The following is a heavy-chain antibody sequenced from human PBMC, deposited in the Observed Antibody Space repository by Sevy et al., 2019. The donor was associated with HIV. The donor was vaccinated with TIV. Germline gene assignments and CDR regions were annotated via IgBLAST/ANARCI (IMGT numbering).Heavy chain of an antibody. V-gene: IGHV3-23*01. Sequence: WGSLRLSCAASGFTFSTYAMNWVRQAPGKGLEWVSCISGSGGSTYYADSVKGRFTISRDNSKNTLYLQMNSLRAEDTAVYSCAKDYYYASGYYPQGAFDIWGQGTMVTVSS. CDR2: ISGSGGST. J-gene: IGHJ3*02. CDR3: AKDYYYASGYYPQGAFDI. CDR1: GFTFSTYA. D-gene: IGHD3-22*01.